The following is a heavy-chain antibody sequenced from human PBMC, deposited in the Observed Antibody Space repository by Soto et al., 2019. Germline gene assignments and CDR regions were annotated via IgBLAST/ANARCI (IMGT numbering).Heavy chain of an antibody. CDR3: ERLGGQQLVRGVFDY. V-gene: IGHV4-39*01. J-gene: IGHJ4*02. CDR2: IYYSGST. D-gene: IGHD6-13*01. CDR1: GGSISSSSYY. Sequence: PSETLSLTCTVSGGSISSSSYYWGWIRQPPGKGLEWIGSIYYSGSTYYNPSLKSRVTISVDTSKNQFSLKLSSVTAADTAVYYCERLGGQQLVRGVFDYWGQGTLVTVSS.